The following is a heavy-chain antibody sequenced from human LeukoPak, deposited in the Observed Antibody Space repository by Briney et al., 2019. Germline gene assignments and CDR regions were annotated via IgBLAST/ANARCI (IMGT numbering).Heavy chain of an antibody. V-gene: IGHV3-21*01. J-gene: IGHJ3*01. D-gene: IGHD2/OR15-2a*01. CDR1: GFPFCSFS. CDR3: ARDPNSKIGAFDL. Sequence: GGSLRLSCEAYGFPFCSFSRAWGRRSPAKGLEGVSSFTCGSRHLLYGASVRRRFTSSSDNAKRPLYLQMNSLRADDSAVYYCARDPNSKIGAFDLWGQGTMVTLS. CDR2: FTCGSRHL.